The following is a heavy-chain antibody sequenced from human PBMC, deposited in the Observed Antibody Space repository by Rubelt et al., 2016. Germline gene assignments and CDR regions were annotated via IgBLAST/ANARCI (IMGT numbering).Heavy chain of an antibody. D-gene: IGHD6-6*01. V-gene: IGHV4-39*07. CDR2: IYYSGST. Sequence: GKGLEWIGSIYYSGSTYYNPSLKSRVTISVDTSKNQFSLKLSSVTAADTAVYYCAGGHSSSSWVDYWGQGTLVTVSS. CDR3: AGGHSSSSWVDY. J-gene: IGHJ4*02.